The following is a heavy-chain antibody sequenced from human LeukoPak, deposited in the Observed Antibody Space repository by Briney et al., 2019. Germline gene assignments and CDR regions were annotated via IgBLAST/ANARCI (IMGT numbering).Heavy chain of an antibody. CDR2: IKSKTDGGTT. D-gene: IGHD2-21*01. J-gene: IGHJ4*02. V-gene: IGHV3-15*07. Sequence: GGSLRLSCAASGFTFSSCSMNWVRQGPGKRLEWVGRIKSKTDGGTTDYAAPVKGRFTISRDDSKNTLYLQMNSLKTEDTAVYYCTTGAPYCGGDCYGQGTLVTVSS. CDR1: GFTFSSCS. CDR3: TTGAPYCGGDC.